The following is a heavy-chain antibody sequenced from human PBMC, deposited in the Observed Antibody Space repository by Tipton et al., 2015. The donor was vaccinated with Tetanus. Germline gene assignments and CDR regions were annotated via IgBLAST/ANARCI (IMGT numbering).Heavy chain of an antibody. J-gene: IGHJ6*02. Sequence: GSLRLSCVASGFTFSNYAMNWVRQAPGKGLEWVSSIGTSASNTYYADSVKGRCTISRDNSKNTVVLHVTSLRGEDTAVYYCARRGCRGGTCYISPNYGMDVWDQGTTVTVSS. CDR2: IGTSASNT. CDR1: GFTFSNYA. D-gene: IGHD2-15*01. CDR3: ARRGCRGGTCYISPNYGMDV. V-gene: IGHV3-23*01.